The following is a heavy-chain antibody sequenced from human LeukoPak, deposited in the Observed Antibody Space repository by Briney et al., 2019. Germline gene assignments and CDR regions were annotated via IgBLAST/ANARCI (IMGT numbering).Heavy chain of an antibody. CDR3: ARGFYRTVTTFLAPDY. D-gene: IGHD4-17*01. CDR1: GGTFSSYA. Sequence: ASVKVSCKASGGTFSSYAISWVRQAPGQGLEWMGGIIPIFGTANYAQKFQGRVTITADESTSTAYMELSSLRSEDTAMYYCARGFYRTVTTFLAPDYWGQGTLVTVSS. J-gene: IGHJ4*02. V-gene: IGHV1-69*13. CDR2: IIPIFGTA.